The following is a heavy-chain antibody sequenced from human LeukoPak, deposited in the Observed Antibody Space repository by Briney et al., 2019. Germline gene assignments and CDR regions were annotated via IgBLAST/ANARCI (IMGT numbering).Heavy chain of an antibody. J-gene: IGHJ6*02. D-gene: IGHD6-13*01. Sequence: GRSLRLSRAASGFTFSSYGMHWVRPAPGKGLEWVAVISYDGSNKYYAESVKGRFTISRDNSKNTLYMQMNSLRAEETAVYYCAKALISTKAAPQLRAPIYYYGMDVWGQGTTVTVSS. V-gene: IGHV3-30*18. CDR3: AKALISTKAAPQLRAPIYYYGMDV. CDR1: GFTFSSYG. CDR2: ISYDGSNK.